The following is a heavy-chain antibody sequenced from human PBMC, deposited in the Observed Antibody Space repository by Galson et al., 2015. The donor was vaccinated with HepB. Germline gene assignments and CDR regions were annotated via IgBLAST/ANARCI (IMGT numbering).Heavy chain of an antibody. CDR2: ISYDGSNK. V-gene: IGHV3-30*18. J-gene: IGHJ4*02. CDR1: GFTFSSYG. Sequence: CAASGFTFSSYGMHWVRQAPGKGLEWVALISYDGSNKYYADSLKGRFTISRDNSNNALYLQMNSLRAEDTAVYYCAKDLGSGWYLSDYWGQGTLVTVSS. D-gene: IGHD6-19*01. CDR3: AKDLGSGWYLSDY.